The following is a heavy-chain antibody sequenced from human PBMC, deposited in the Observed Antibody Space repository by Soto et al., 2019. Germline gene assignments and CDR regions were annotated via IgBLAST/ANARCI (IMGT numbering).Heavy chain of an antibody. V-gene: IGHV4-38-2*02. CDR3: AKNLPRTGRFDY. Sequence: SETLSLTCTVSGYSINSDDYWGWIRQPPGKGLEWIASIYHSVSTFYNPSLRSRVTISIDRSRNQFSLQVSSVTAADTAVYYCAKNLPRTGRFDYWGQGTVVTVSS. CDR2: IYHSVST. J-gene: IGHJ4*02. CDR1: GYSINSDDY.